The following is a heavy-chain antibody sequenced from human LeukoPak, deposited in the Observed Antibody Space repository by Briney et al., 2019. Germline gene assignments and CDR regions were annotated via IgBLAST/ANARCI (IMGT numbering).Heavy chain of an antibody. J-gene: IGHJ4*02. Sequence: PGGSLRLSCAASGFTFSSYAMSWVRQAPGKGLEWVSAISGSGGSTYYADSVKGRFTISRDNSKNTLYLQMNSLRAEDKAVYYCARVDSSGWSESFDYWGQGTLVTVSS. CDR1: GFTFSSYA. CDR2: ISGSGGST. D-gene: IGHD6-19*01. V-gene: IGHV3-23*01. CDR3: ARVDSSGWSESFDY.